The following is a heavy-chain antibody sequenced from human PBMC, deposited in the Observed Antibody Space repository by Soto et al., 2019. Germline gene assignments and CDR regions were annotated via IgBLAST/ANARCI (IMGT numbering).Heavy chain of an antibody. V-gene: IGHV5-51*01. CDR1: GYSFTTYW. Sequence: GESLKLSCKASGYSFTTYWIAWVRQVPGKGLEWMGMINPGDSDIRYSPSFQGQVTISADNSISTAYLQWSSLKASDTGLYYCARHEQLYYYYYGMDVWGQGTAVTVFS. CDR2: INPGDSDI. J-gene: IGHJ6*02. D-gene: IGHD5-18*01. CDR3: ARHEQLYYYYYGMDV.